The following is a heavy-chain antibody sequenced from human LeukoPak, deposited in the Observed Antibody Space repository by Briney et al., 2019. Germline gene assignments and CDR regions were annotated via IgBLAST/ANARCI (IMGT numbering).Heavy chain of an antibody. V-gene: IGHV3-21*01. CDR1: GFTFSSYS. CDR3: ARDRSAGAGYYFDY. Sequence: PGGSLRLSCAASGFTFSSYSMNWVRQAPGKGLEWVSSISSSSSYIYYADSVKGRFTISRDNAKNSLHLQMNSLRAEDTAVYYCARDRSAGAGYYFDYWGQGTLVTVSS. J-gene: IGHJ4*02. D-gene: IGHD6-13*01. CDR2: ISSSSSYI.